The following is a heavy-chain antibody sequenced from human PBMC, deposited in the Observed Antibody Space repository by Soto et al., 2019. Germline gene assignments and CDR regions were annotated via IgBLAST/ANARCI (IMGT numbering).Heavy chain of an antibody. V-gene: IGHV4-31*03. CDR2: ISHSGST. Sequence: QVQLQESGPGLVKPSQTLSLTCTVSGGSISSAAYYWSWIRQHPGKGLEWIGYISHSGSTYYNPSRKGRVIISVDTSKNQFSLSLTSVTAADTAVYYCAREYTYGSNFFDCWGQGALVTVSS. CDR1: GGSISSAAYY. J-gene: IGHJ4*02. CDR3: AREYTYGSNFFDC. D-gene: IGHD5-18*01.